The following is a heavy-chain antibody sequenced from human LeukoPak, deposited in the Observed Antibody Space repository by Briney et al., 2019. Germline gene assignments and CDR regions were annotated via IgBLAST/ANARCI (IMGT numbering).Heavy chain of an antibody. D-gene: IGHD6-6*01. V-gene: IGHV4-4*07. J-gene: IGHJ4*02. CDR2: IYTSGST. CDR3: ARSDLWKVAPRIHNDY. CDR1: GGSISSYY. Sequence: PSETLSLTCTVSGGSISSYYWSWIRQPAGKGLEWIGRIYTSGSTNYNPSLKSRVTMSVDTSKNQFSLKLSSVTAADTAVYYCARSDLWKVAPRIHNDYWGQGTLVTVSS.